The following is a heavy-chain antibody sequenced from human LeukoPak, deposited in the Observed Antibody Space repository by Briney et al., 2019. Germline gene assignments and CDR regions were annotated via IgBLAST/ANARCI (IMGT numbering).Heavy chain of an antibody. CDR2: IKQDGSEK. V-gene: IGHV3-7*01. CDR1: GFTFSRYW. J-gene: IGHJ6*03. Sequence: GGSLRLSCAASGFTFSRYWMSWVRQAPGKGLEWVANIKQDGSEKYSVDSVKGRFTISRDNAKNSLYMQMNSLRAEDTAVYYCARVMSASVWRSYGSYYYYYYMDIWGTWTTVTVSS. CDR3: ARVMSASVWRSYGSYYYYYYMDI. D-gene: IGHD3-16*01.